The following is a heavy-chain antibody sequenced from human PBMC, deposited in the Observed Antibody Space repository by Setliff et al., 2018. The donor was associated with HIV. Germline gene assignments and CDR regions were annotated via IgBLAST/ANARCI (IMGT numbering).Heavy chain of an antibody. J-gene: IGHJ4*02. V-gene: IGHV4-59*11. CDR2: IYSTGST. CDR1: GASITSHY. Sequence: PSETLSLTCTVSGASITSHYWSWIRQSPGRELEWIGYIYSTGSTNYNPSLQSRVSISMDASKNTFSLKLTSATPADTAVYFCAKGAGFYGDYTFDAWGQGSLVTVSS. CDR3: AKGAGFYGDYTFDA. D-gene: IGHD4-17*01.